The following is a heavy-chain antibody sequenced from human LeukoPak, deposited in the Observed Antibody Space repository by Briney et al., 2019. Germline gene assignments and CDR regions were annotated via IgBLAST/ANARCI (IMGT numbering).Heavy chain of an antibody. CDR1: GFTFSSYA. CDR2: ISGSGGST. CDR3: AKDRRGGSGSYFDY. D-gene: IGHD3-10*01. Sequence: GGSLRLSCTASGFTFSSYAMSWVRQAPGKGLEWVSAISGSGGSTYYADSVKGRFTIPRDNSKNTLYLQMISLRAEDTAVYYCAKDRRGGSGSYFDYWGQGTLVTVSS. V-gene: IGHV3-23*01. J-gene: IGHJ4*02.